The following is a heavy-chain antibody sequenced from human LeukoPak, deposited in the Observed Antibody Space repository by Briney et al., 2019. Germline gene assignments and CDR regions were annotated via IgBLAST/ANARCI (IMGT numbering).Heavy chain of an antibody. D-gene: IGHD3-9*01. V-gene: IGHV3-21*01. CDR2: ISSSSSYI. J-gene: IGHJ4*02. Sequence: KSGGSLRLSCAASGFTFSSYSMNWVRQAPGKGLEWVSSISSSSSYIYYADSVKGRFTISRDNAKNSLYLQMNSLRAEDTAVYYCASKTYYDIGLPTFDYWGQGTLVTVSS. CDR3: ASKTYYDIGLPTFDY. CDR1: GFTFSSYS.